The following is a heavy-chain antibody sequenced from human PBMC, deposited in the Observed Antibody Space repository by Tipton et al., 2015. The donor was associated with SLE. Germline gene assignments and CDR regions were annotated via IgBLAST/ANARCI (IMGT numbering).Heavy chain of an antibody. J-gene: IGHJ4*02. V-gene: IGHV4-39*07. D-gene: IGHD3-22*01. CDR1: GGSISSSSYY. Sequence: TLSLTCTVSGGSISSSSYYWGWIRQPPGKGLEWIGSSYYSGSTYYNPSLKSRVTISVDTSKNQFSLKLSSVTAADTAVYYCARAHDSSGYYPRYFDYWGQGTLVTVAS. CDR3: ARAHDSSGYYPRYFDY. CDR2: SYYSGST.